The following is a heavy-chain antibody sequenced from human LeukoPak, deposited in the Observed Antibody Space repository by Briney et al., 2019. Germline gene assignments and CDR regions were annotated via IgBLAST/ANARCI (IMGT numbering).Heavy chain of an antibody. Sequence: SVKVSCKASGGTSSSYAISWVRQAPGQGLEWMGGIIPIFGTANYAQKFQGRVTITTDESTSTAYMELSSLRSEDTAVYYCARVHGDGYFLDYWGQGTLVTVSS. D-gene: IGHD5-24*01. CDR3: ARVHGDGYFLDY. J-gene: IGHJ4*02. V-gene: IGHV1-69*05. CDR2: IIPIFGTA. CDR1: GGTSSSYA.